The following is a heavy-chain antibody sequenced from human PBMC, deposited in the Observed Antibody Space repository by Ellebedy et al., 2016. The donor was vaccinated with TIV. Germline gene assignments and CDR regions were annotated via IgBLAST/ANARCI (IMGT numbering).Heavy chain of an antibody. CDR1: GFTFNSYA. V-gene: IGHV3-23*01. Sequence: GESLKISCAASGFTFNSYAMHWVRQAPGKGLEWVSGIVGNGAHVYADSVKGRFTISRDNSKSTLDLQMNSLRAEDTAVYFCAKDRTPGDGYWVFDYWGQGTLVTVSS. J-gene: IGHJ4*02. CDR3: AKDRTPGDGYWVFDY. D-gene: IGHD5-18*01. CDR2: IVGNGAH.